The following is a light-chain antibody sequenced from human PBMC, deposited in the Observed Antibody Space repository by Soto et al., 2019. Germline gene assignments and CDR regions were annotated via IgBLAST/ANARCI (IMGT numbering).Light chain of an antibody. Sequence: DIQMTQSPSSLSASVGDRVTITCRASQAISNHLGWYRQKPGKVPELLIYGASLLVSGVPSRFSGSGSGTDFTLTISSLLPEDVATYYCQKYNSAPYTFGPGTKVHI. CDR2: GAS. J-gene: IGKJ3*01. V-gene: IGKV1-27*01. CDR3: QKYNSAPYT. CDR1: QAISNH.